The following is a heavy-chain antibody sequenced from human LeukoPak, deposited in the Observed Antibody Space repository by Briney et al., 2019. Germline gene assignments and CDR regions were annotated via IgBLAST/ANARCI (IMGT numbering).Heavy chain of an antibody. CDR3: ARDGPPFDILTGYYSYFDY. D-gene: IGHD3-9*01. V-gene: IGHV1-18*01. CDR2: ISAYNGNT. J-gene: IGHJ4*02. CDR1: GYTFTSYG. Sequence: GASVKVSCKASGYTFTSYGISWVRQAPGQGLEWMGWISAYNGNTNYAQKLQGRVTMTTDTSTSTAYMELRSLRSDDTAVYYCARDGPPFDILTGYYSYFDYWGQGTLVTASS.